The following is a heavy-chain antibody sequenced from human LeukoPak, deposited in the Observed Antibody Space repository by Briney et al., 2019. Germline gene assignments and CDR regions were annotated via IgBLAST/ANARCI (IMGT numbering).Heavy chain of an antibody. CDR3: ARHFSGYNYFDY. Sequence: MSSETLSLTCTVSGGSISSSSYYWGWSRQPPGKGLEWIGSIYYSGSTYYNPSLKSRVTISVDTSKNQFSLKLSSVTAADTAVYYCARHFSGYNYFDYWGQGTLVTVSS. J-gene: IGHJ4*02. CDR1: GGSISSSSYY. D-gene: IGHD6-25*01. CDR2: IYYSGST. V-gene: IGHV4-39*01.